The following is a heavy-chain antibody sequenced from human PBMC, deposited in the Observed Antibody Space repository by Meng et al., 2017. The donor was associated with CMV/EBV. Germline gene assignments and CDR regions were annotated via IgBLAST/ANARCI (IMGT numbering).Heavy chain of an antibody. J-gene: IGHJ4*02. CDR3: ARDGGLIAAAGTFDY. Sequence: GESLKISCAASGFTFSSYAMHWVRQAPGKGLEWVAVISYDGSNKYYADSVKGRFTISRDNSKNTLYLQMNSLRAEDTAVYYCARDGGLIAAAGTFDYWGQGTLVTVSS. V-gene: IGHV3-30-3*01. CDR1: GFTFSSYA. D-gene: IGHD6-13*01. CDR2: ISYDGSNK.